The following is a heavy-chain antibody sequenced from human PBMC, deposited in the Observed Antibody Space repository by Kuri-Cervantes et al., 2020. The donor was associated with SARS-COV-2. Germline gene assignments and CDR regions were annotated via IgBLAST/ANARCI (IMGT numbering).Heavy chain of an antibody. CDR1: GFTFSSYW. D-gene: IGHD5-18*01. CDR3: ASERGYSYGTFDY. V-gene: IGHV3-7*01. J-gene: IGHJ4*02. CDR2: IKQDGSEK. Sequence: GGSLRLSCAASGFTFSSYWMSWVRQAPGKGLEWVANIKQDGSEKYYVDSVKGRFTISRDNAKNSLYLQMNSLRAEDTAVYYCASERGYSYGTFDYWGQGTLVTVSS.